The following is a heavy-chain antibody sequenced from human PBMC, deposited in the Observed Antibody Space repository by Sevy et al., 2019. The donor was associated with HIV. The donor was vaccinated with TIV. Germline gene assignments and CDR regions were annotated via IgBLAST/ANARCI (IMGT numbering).Heavy chain of an antibody. V-gene: IGHV4-4*07. D-gene: IGHD3-22*01. CDR3: ARADYFDRSGYYYGFDS. Sequence: SETLSLTCSVSGDSMNDYYWSWIRQPAGKGLEWIGRIYSSGRTNYNTSLKSRLTISVDMSKNQFSLQLSSVTAADTAVYFCARADYFDRSGYYYGFDSWGQGILVTVSS. CDR2: IYSSGRT. CDR1: GDSMNDYY. J-gene: IGHJ4*02.